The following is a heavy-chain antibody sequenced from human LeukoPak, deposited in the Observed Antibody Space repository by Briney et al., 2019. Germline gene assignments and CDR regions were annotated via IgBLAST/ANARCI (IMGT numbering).Heavy chain of an antibody. CDR3: ARDGYYDSSGYYPDAFDI. CDR2: IYYSGST. V-gene: IGHV4-31*03. CDR1: GGSISSGGSY. J-gene: IGHJ3*02. Sequence: SQTLSLTCTVSGGSISSGGSYWSWIRQHPGTGLEWIGYIYYSGSTYYNPSLKSRVTISVDTSKNQFSLKLSSVTAADTAVYYCARDGYYDSSGYYPDAFDIWGQGTMVTVSS. D-gene: IGHD3-22*01.